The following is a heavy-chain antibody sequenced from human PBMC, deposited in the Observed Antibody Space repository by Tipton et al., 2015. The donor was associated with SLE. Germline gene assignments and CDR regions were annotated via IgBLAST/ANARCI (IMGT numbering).Heavy chain of an antibody. CDR3: ARGVTKGFYYYYYMDV. V-gene: IGHV1-69*05. J-gene: IGHJ6*03. D-gene: IGHD4-11*01. Sequence: QLVQSGAEVKKPGSSVKVSCKASGGTFSSYAISWVRQAPGQGLEWMGGIIPIFGTANYAQNFQGRVTITTDESTSTTYMELSSLRSEDTAVYYCARGVTKGFYYYYYMDVWGKGTTVTDSS. CDR2: IIPIFGTA. CDR1: GGTFSSYA.